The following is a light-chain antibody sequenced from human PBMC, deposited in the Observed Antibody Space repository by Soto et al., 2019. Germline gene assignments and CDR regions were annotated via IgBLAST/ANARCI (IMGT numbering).Light chain of an antibody. CDR2: GAS. J-gene: IGKJ2*01. Sequence: DIQLTQSPFFLSASVGDRVTISCRASQAIYSYLAWYQQKPGKAPKLLIFGASKLQSGVPSRFSGSGSGTEFTLTISSLQPEDFATYYCQQLNSHPRTFDQGTKLEIK. CDR1: QAIYSY. V-gene: IGKV1-9*01. CDR3: QQLNSHPRT.